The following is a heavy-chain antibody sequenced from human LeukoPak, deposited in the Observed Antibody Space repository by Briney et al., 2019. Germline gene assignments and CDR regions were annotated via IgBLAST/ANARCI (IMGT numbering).Heavy chain of an antibody. CDR3: ARGKYDYGDQGDYDAFDI. Sequence: SVKVSCKASGGTFISYAISWVRQAPGQGLEWMGRIIPIFGTANYAQKFQGRVTITTDESTSTAYMELSSLRSEDTAVNYCARGKYDYGDQGDYDAFDIWGQGTMVTVSS. V-gene: IGHV1-69*05. J-gene: IGHJ3*02. D-gene: IGHD4-17*01. CDR2: IIPIFGTA. CDR1: GGTFISYA.